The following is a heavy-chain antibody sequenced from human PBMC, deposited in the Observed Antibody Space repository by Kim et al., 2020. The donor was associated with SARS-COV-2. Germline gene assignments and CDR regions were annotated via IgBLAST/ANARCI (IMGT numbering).Heavy chain of an antibody. J-gene: IGHJ6*02. CDR1: GGSVSSGSYY. CDR3: ARDVVVIRSDYYYGMDV. V-gene: IGHV4-61*01. Sequence: SETLSLTCTVSGGSVSSGSYYWSWIRQPPGKGLEWIGYIYYSGSTNYNPSLKSRVTISVDTSKNQFSLKLSSVTAADTAVYYCARDVVVIRSDYYYGMDVWGQGTTVTVSS. CDR2: IYYSGST. D-gene: IGHD3-22*01.